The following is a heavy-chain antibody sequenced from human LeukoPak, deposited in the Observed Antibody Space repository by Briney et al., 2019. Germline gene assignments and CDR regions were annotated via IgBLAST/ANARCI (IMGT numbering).Heavy chain of an antibody. CDR2: INHSGST. CDR3: ASSPSIAALS. Sequence: TPSETLPLTCAVYGGSFSGYYWSWIRQPPGKGLEWIGEINHSGSTNYNPSLKSRVTISVDTSKNQFSLKLSSVTAADTAVYYCASSPSIAALSWGQGTLVTVSS. CDR1: GGSFSGYY. V-gene: IGHV4-34*01. D-gene: IGHD6-6*01. J-gene: IGHJ5*02.